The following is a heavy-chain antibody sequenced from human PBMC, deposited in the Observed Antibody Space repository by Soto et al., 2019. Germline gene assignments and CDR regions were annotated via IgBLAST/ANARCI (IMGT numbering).Heavy chain of an antibody. CDR2: IIPIFGTA. V-gene: IGHV1-69*13. J-gene: IGHJ6*02. D-gene: IGHD3-10*01. CDR3: ARDPEYYGSAPAARMDV. CDR1: GGTFSSYA. Sequence: SVKVSCKASGGTFSSYAISWVRQAPGQGLEWMGGIIPIFGTANYAQKFQGRVTITADESTSTAYMELSSLRSEDTAVYYCARDPEYYGSAPAARMDVWGQGTTVTVSS.